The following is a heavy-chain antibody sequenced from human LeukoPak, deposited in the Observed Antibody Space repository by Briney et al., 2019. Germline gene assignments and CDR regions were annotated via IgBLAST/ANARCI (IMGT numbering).Heavy chain of an antibody. CDR1: GFTFSSYG. CDR2: ISRSGGST. D-gene: IGHD4-17*01. J-gene: IGHJ4*02. Sequence: GGTLRLSCAASGFTFSSYGMSWVRQAPGKGLEWVSSISRSGGSTHYADSVKGRFTISRDNSKNTLYLQMNSLRAEDTAVYYCARGHTAVTRHFDFWGQGTLVTVSS. CDR3: ARGHTAVTRHFDF. V-gene: IGHV3-23*01.